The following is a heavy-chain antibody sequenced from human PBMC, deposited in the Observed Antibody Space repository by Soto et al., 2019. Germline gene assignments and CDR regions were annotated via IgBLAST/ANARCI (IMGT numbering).Heavy chain of an antibody. CDR3: ARIAYYYDGGGHYFDY. CDR1: GFSLSTGRMG. D-gene: IGHD3-22*01. J-gene: IGHJ4*02. Sequence: SGPTLVNPTETLTLKCTVSGFSLSTGRMGVSWIRQPPGKALEWLAHIFSTDERSYSTSLKSRLTISKDTSKSQVVLTMTNMDPVDTATYYCARIAYYYDGGGHYFDYWGQGTLVTVSS. CDR2: IFSTDER. V-gene: IGHV2-26*01.